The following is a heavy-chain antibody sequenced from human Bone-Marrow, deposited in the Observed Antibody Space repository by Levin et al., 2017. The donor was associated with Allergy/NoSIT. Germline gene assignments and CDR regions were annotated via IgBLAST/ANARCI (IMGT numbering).Heavy chain of an antibody. V-gene: IGHV3-21*01. CDR2: ISSSSSYI. J-gene: IGHJ4*02. D-gene: IGHD6-13*01. CDR1: GFTFSSYS. Sequence: GGSLRLSCAASGFTFSSYSMNWVRQAPGKGLEWVSSISSSSSYIYYADSVKGRFTISRDNAKNSLYLQMNSLRAEDTAVYYCARKTKRTAGMDYWGQGTLVTVSS. CDR3: ARKTKRTAGMDY.